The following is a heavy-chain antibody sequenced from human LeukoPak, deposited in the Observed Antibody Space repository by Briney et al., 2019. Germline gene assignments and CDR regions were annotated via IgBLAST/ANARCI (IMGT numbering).Heavy chain of an antibody. J-gene: IGHJ4*02. CDR1: GNTFSGYY. V-gene: IGHV1-2*02. D-gene: IGHD3-22*01. Sequence: ASVKVSCKASGNTFSGYYIHWVRQAPGEGLEWVGWINPKSGGTTYAQKFQGRVTMTRDTSISTAYMELSRLRSDDTAVYYCARAPRYYDSSGYGEGLDYWGQGTLVTVSS. CDR2: INPKSGGT. CDR3: ARAPRYYDSSGYGEGLDY.